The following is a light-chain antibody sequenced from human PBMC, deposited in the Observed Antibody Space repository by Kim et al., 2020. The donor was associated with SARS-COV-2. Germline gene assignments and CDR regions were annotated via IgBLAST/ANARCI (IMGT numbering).Light chain of an antibody. J-gene: IGKJ4*01. CDR3: QQRSNWPLT. CDR1: QSVSSY. CDR2: DAS. V-gene: IGKV3-11*01. Sequence: LSPGERATRSCRASQSVSSYLAWYQQKPGQAPRHLIYDASNRATGIPARFSGSGSGTDFTLTISSLEPEDFAVYYCQQRSNWPLTFGGGTKVDIK.